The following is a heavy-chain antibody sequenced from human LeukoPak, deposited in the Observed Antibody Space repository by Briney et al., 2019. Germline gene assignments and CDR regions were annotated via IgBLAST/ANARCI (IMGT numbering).Heavy chain of an antibody. V-gene: IGHV3-30*02. Sequence: GGSLRLSCAASGFTFSSYGMHWVRQAPGKGLEWVTFIRLDGSNKYYADSVKGRFTISRDNSKNTLFLQMSSLRPEDTAVYYCARQIGVSIDYWGQGTLVTVSS. CDR3: ARQIGVSIDY. CDR2: IRLDGSNK. J-gene: IGHJ4*02. D-gene: IGHD5/OR15-5a*01. CDR1: GFTFSSYG.